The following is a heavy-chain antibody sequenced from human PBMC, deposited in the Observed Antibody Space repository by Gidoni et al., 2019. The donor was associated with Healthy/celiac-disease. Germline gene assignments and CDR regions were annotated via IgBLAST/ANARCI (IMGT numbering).Heavy chain of an antibody. Sequence: EVQLVESGGGLVKPGGSLRLSCAASGFTFSNAWMNWVRQAPGKGLEWVGRIKSKTDGGTTDYAAPVKGRFTISRDDSKNTLYLQMNSLKTEDTAVYYCTYYDSSGYYYAPEYYWGQGTLVTVSS. V-gene: IGHV3-15*07. J-gene: IGHJ4*02. CDR2: IKSKTDGGTT. CDR1: GFTFSNAW. D-gene: IGHD3-22*01. CDR3: TYYDSSGYYYAPEYY.